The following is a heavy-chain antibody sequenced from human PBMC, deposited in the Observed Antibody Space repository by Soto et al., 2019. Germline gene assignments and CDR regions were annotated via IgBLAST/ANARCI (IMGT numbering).Heavy chain of an antibody. Sequence: GGSLRLSCAASGFTFSSYEMNWVRQAPGKGLEWVSYISSSGSTIYYADSVKGRSTISRDNAKNSLYLQMNSLRAEDTAVYYCAREGLYSNAFDIWGQGTMVTVSS. D-gene: IGHD2-21*01. CDR2: ISSSGSTI. CDR3: AREGLYSNAFDI. J-gene: IGHJ3*02. CDR1: GFTFSSYE. V-gene: IGHV3-48*03.